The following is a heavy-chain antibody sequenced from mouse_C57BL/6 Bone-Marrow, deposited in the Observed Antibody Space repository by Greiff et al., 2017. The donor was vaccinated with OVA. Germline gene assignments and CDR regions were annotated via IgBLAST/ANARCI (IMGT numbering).Heavy chain of an antibody. CDR1: GYTFTDYY. Sequence: QVQLQQSGPELVKPGASVKISCKASGYTFTDYYINWVKQRPGQGLEWIGWIYPGSGNTKYNEKFKGKATLTVDTSSSTAYMQLSSLTSEDSAVYFCARDDVIYYDYDEGFAYWGQGTLVTVSA. J-gene: IGHJ3*01. CDR3: ARDDVIYYDYDEGFAY. V-gene: IGHV1-84*01. CDR2: IYPGSGNT. D-gene: IGHD2-4*01.